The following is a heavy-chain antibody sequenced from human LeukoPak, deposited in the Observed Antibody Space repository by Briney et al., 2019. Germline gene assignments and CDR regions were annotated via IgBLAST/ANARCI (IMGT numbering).Heavy chain of an antibody. CDR2: INSDGSST. D-gene: IGHD1-26*01. CDR1: GFTFSSYW. Sequence: GGSLRLSCAASGFTFSSYWMHWVRQAPGKGLVWVSRINSDGSSTSYADSVKGRSTISRDNAKNTLYLQMNSLRAEDTAVYYCARMRRPRIVGTYNWFDPWGQGTLVTVSS. J-gene: IGHJ5*02. CDR3: ARMRRPRIVGTYNWFDP. V-gene: IGHV3-74*01.